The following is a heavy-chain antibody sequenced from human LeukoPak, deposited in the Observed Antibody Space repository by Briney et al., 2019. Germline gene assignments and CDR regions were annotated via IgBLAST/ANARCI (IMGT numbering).Heavy chain of an antibody. Sequence: GGSLRLSCAASGFTFSSYVMNWVRQAPGKGLEWVSYISSSGSTIYYADSVKGRFTISRDNAKNSLYLQMNSLRAEDTAAYYCARDLGEMAPSPSGVDYWGQGTLVTVSS. CDR1: GFTFSSYV. CDR2: ISSSGSTI. CDR3: ARDLGEMAPSPSGVDY. V-gene: IGHV3-48*03. J-gene: IGHJ4*02. D-gene: IGHD5-24*01.